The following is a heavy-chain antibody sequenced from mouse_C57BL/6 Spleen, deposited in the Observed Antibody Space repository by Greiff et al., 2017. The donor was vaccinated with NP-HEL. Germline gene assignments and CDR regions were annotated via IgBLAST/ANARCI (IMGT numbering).Heavy chain of an antibody. CDR1: GYTFTSYG. CDR3: ARSGGYGAWFAY. V-gene: IGHV1-81*01. CDR2: IYPRSGNP. J-gene: IGHJ3*01. D-gene: IGHD1-1*02. Sequence: QVQLQQSGAELARPGASVKLSCKASGYTFTSYGISWVKQRTGQGLEWIGEIYPRSGNPSYNEKFKGKATLTADKSSSTAYMELRSLTSEDSAVYFCARSGGYGAWFAYWGQGTLVTVSA.